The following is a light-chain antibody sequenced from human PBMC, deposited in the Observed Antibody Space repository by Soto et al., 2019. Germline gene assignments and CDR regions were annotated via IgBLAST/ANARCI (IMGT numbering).Light chain of an antibody. CDR3: SSYAGSNNLWV. J-gene: IGLJ3*02. CDR1: TSDIGAYNY. CDR2: EVS. Sequence: QSALTQPPSASGSPGQSVTISCTGTTSDIGAYNYVSWYQQRPGKAPKLMIYEVSKRPSGVPDRFSGSKSGNTASLTVSGLQAEDEADYYCSSYAGSNNLWVFGGGTKLTVL. V-gene: IGLV2-8*01.